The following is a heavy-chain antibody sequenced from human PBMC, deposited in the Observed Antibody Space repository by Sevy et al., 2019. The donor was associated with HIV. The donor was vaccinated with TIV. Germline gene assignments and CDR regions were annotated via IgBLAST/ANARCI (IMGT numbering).Heavy chain of an antibody. Sequence: GGSLRLSCAAYGFSFRRSPMHWVRQAPGKGLEWVAVMSYNGNKKYKEDLVKGRFTISRDDSKNTLYLQMNSLRAEDTAIYYCARGGVLIGGTIVSYGMDVWGQGTTVTVSS. J-gene: IGHJ6*02. CDR1: GFSFRRSP. D-gene: IGHD3-16*02. CDR3: ARGGVLIGGTIVSYGMDV. CDR2: MSYNGNKK. V-gene: IGHV3-30*04.